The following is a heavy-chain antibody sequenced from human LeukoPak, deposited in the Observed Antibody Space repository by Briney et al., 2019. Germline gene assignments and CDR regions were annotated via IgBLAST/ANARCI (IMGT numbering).Heavy chain of an antibody. CDR2: ISVSGIT. CDR1: GFTFSSSA. V-gene: IGHV3-23*01. J-gene: IGHJ4*02. D-gene: IGHD5-12*01. Sequence: GGSLRLSCAASGFTFSSSAMGWVRQAPGKGLEWVSAISVSGITHYTDSVKGRFTISRDNFKNTLYLQMNSLRAEDTAVYYCAKDQGGYRFDYWGQGSLVTVSS. CDR3: AKDQGGYRFDY.